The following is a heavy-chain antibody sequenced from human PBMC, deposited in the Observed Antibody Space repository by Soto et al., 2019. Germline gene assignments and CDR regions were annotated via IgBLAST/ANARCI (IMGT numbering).Heavy chain of an antibody. Sequence: PGESLKISCKGSGYSFTSYLISWVRQMPVKGLEWMGRIDPSDSYTNYSPSFQGHVTISADKSISTAYLQWSSLKASDTARYYCSRRGDTAMDGPDYYYDGMGVFGQGTTVVFCS. CDR2: IDPSDSYT. J-gene: IGHJ6*01. D-gene: IGHD5-18*01. CDR1: GYSFTSYL. V-gene: IGHV5-10-1*01. CDR3: SRRGDTAMDGPDYYYDGMGV.